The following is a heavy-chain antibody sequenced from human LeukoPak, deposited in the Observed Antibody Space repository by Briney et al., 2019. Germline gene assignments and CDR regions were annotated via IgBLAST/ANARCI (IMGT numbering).Heavy chain of an antibody. Sequence: GGSLRLSCAASGFTFDDYAMHWVRQAPGKGLEWVSLISWDGGSTYCADSVKGRFTISRDNSKNSLYLQMNGLRAEDTALYYCAKDMAAYYYSSGNIDYWGQGTLVTVSS. J-gene: IGHJ4*02. V-gene: IGHV3-43D*03. CDR2: ISWDGGST. CDR1: GFTFDDYA. D-gene: IGHD3-10*01. CDR3: AKDMAAYYYSSGNIDY.